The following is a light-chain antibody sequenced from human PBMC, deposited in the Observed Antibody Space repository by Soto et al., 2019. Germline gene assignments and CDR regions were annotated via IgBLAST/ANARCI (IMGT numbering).Light chain of an antibody. J-gene: IGLJ2*01. V-gene: IGLV1-47*01. Sequence: QSALTQPPSVSGTPGQRVSISCSGDSSTFANNYVHWYQQVPGAAPKLPMYRTDQRPSGVPERFSGSKSGTSASLTISGLRPEDEAQYYCAAYTGNWNGPVFGGGTQLTVL. CDR3: AAYTGNWNGPV. CDR2: RTD. CDR1: SSTFANNY.